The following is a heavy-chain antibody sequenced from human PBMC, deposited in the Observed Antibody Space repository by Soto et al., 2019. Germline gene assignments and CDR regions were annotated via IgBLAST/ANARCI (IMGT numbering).Heavy chain of an antibody. V-gene: IGHV4-59*01. CDR2: IYHSGTT. D-gene: IGHD2-2*01. CDR3: ARGSSSRCYEYYFDY. J-gene: IGHJ4*02. Sequence: SETLSLTCTVSGGSIRSYYWSWIRQSPGKGLEWIGYIYHSGTTNYNPSLKSRVTMSMDTSRNYLSLKMNSVTAADTAVYYCARGSSSRCYEYYFDYWGQGALVTVSS. CDR1: GGSIRSYY.